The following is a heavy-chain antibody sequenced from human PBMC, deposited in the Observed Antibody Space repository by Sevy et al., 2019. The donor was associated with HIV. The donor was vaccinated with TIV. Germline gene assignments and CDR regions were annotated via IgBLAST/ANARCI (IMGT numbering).Heavy chain of an antibody. J-gene: IGHJ6*02. V-gene: IGHV3-7*01. CDR2: ISPDESEK. CDR1: GFTFSTYW. D-gene: IGHD3-9*01. CDR3: ARDLFGSGHDILTGTHGLDV. Sequence: GGSLRLSCGASGFTFSTYWMTWVRQGPGRGLEGVANISPDESEKYPVNSVKGRFTVSRDNAKNSLYLQMHSLRAGDTPVYYCARDLFGSGHDILTGTHGLDVWGQGTTVTVS.